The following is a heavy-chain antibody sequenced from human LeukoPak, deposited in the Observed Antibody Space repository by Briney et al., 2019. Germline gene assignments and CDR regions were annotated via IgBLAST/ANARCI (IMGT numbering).Heavy chain of an antibody. D-gene: IGHD4-17*01. Sequence: GGSLRLSCAASGFTFSSYAMSWVRQTPVKGLEWVSVTSGSGGSTYYADSVKGRFTISRVNSKNTLYLQMNSLRAEDTAVYYCAKENYGDSTGGRFQHWGQGTLVTVSS. V-gene: IGHV3-23*01. J-gene: IGHJ1*01. CDR2: TSGSGGST. CDR1: GFTFSSYA. CDR3: AKENYGDSTGGRFQH.